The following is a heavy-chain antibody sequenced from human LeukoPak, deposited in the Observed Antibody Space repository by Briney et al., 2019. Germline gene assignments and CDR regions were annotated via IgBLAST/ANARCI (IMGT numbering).Heavy chain of an antibody. CDR1: GYTFTGYY. V-gene: IGHV1-2*02. J-gene: IGHJ4*02. CDR3: ARGDTIFGVVIMGGFDY. CDR2: INPNSGGT. D-gene: IGHD3-3*01. Sequence: ASVKVSCKASGYTFTGYYMRWVRQAPGQGLEWMGWINPNSGGTNYAQKFQGRVTMTRDTSISTAYMELSRLRSDDTAVYYCARGDTIFGVVIMGGFDYWGQGALVTVSS.